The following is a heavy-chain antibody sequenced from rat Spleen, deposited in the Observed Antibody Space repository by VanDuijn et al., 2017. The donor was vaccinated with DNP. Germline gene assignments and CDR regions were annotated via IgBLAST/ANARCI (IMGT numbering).Heavy chain of an antibody. CDR2: ILTGGGNT. CDR1: GFSFRDYG. D-gene: IGHD1-11*01. V-gene: IGHV5S13*01. J-gene: IGHJ3*01. Sequence: EVKLVESGGGLVQPGRSLKLSCVASGFSFRDYGLAWVRQAPTKGLEWVASILTGGGNTYYRDSVKGRFTITRDNAKNSQYLQMDSLRSEDTATYYCAKPASYGGYWFAYWGQGTLVTVSS. CDR3: AKPASYGGYWFAY.